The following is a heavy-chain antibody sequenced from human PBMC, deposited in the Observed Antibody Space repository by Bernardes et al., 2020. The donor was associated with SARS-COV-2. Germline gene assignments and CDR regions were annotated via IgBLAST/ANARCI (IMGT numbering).Heavy chain of an antibody. J-gene: IGHJ6*02. V-gene: IGHV3-9*01. Sequence: GGSLRLSCAASGFTFDDYAMNWVRQAPGKGLEWVSGISSNSGSIGYADSVKGRFTISRDNAKNSLYLQMNSLRAEDTALYYCTKESRVAALHRDYYGMDVWGQGTTVTVSS. CDR3: TKESRVAALHRDYYGMDV. D-gene: IGHD6-13*01. CDR1: GFTFDDYA. CDR2: ISSNSGSI.